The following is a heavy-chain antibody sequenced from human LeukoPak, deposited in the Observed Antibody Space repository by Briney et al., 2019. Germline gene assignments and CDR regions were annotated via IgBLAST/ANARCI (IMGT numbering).Heavy chain of an antibody. D-gene: IGHD6-19*01. Sequence: SVKVSCKASGGTFSSYAISWVRQAPGPGLEWMGGIIPIFGTANYAQTFQGRVTITADKSTSTAYMELSSLRSEDTAVYYCARGRLVAGYYFDYWGQGTLVTVSS. CDR1: GGTFSSYA. CDR3: ARGRLVAGYYFDY. CDR2: IIPIFGTA. V-gene: IGHV1-69*06. J-gene: IGHJ4*02.